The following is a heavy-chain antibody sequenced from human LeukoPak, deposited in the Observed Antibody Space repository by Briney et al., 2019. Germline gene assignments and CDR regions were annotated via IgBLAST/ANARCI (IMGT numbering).Heavy chain of an antibody. D-gene: IGHD1-26*01. CDR2: ISGSGDST. CDR3: AKKHPISPMVGTTLDS. V-gene: IGHV3-23*01. CDR1: EFTFNNYA. Sequence: GGSLRISCAASEFTFNNYAMSWVRQAPGKGLEWVSAISGSGDSTYYADSVKGRFTISRDNSKNTLFLQMNGLRAEDTAVYYCAKKHPISPMVGTTLDSWGQGTLVTVSS. J-gene: IGHJ4*02.